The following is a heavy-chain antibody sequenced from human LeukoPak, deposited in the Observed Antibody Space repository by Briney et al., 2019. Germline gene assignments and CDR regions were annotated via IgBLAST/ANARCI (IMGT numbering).Heavy chain of an antibody. V-gene: IGHV1-46*01. CDR3: ARGGPRYCSGGSCYGASDY. J-gene: IGHJ4*02. CDR2: INPSGGST. Sequence: ASVKVSCKASGYTFTSYYMHWVRQAPGQGLEWMGIINPSGGSTSYAQKFQGRVTMTRDTSTSTVYMELSSLRSEDTAVYCCARGGPRYCSGGSCYGASDYWGQGTLVIVSS. CDR1: GYTFTSYY. D-gene: IGHD2-15*01.